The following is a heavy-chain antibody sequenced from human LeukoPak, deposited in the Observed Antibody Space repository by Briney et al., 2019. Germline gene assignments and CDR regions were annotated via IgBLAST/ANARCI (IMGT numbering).Heavy chain of an antibody. CDR3: ARDVILVVVAATPRYDY. CDR2: ISAYNGNT. D-gene: IGHD2-15*01. J-gene: IGHJ4*02. V-gene: IGHV1-18*01. Sequence: GASVKVSCKASGYTFTSYAIRWVRQAPGQGLEWMGLISAYNGNTNYAQKLQGRVTMSTDTSTSTAYMELRSLRADDTAVYYCARDVILVVVAATPRYDYWGQGTLVTVSS. CDR1: GYTFTSYA.